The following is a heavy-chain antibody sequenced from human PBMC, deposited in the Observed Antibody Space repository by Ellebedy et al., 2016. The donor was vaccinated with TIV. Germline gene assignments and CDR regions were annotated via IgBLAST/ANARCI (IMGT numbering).Heavy chain of an antibody. V-gene: IGHV4-59*01. CDR2: FYYSGST. D-gene: IGHD3-22*01. CDR3: ASAPARSYYYDSSGYPDY. Sequence: MPSETLSLTCTVSDGSISRYYWSWIRQPPGKGLEWIGYFYYSGSTNYNPSLKSRVTISVDASKNQFSLRLSSVTAADTAVYYCASAPARSYYYDSSGYPDYWGQGTLVTVSS. CDR1: DGSISRYY. J-gene: IGHJ4*02.